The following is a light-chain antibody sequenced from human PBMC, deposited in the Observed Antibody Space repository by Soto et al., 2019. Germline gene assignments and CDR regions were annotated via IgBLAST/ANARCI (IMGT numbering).Light chain of an antibody. V-gene: IGLV2-14*03. CDR1: SSDVGAYNR. CDR2: GVS. CDR3: NSYTTTATYV. Sequence: QSALNQPASVSGSPGQSITISCTGSSSDVGAYNRVSWYQQHPGKAPKLIIYGVSNRPSGISDRFSGSKSGSTASLTISALQPEDEADYYCNSYTTTATYVFGTGTKVTVL. J-gene: IGLJ1*01.